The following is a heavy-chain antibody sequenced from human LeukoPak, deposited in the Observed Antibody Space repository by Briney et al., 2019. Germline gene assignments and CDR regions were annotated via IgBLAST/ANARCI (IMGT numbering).Heavy chain of an antibody. J-gene: IGHJ5*02. D-gene: IGHD4-17*01. CDR2: IIPILGIA. CDR3: ARDSSFSYRVTTPPWFDP. Sequence: SVKVSCKASGGTFSSYAISWVRQAPGQGLEWMGRIIPILGIANHAQKFQGRVTITADKSTSTAYMELSSLRSEDTAVYCCARDSSFSYRVTTPPWFDPWGQGTLVTVSS. CDR1: GGTFSSYA. V-gene: IGHV1-69*04.